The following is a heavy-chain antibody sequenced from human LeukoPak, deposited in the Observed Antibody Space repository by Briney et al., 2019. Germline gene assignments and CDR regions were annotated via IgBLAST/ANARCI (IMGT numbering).Heavy chain of an antibody. CDR3: ARDACSSTSCSIYYFDY. D-gene: IGHD2-2*01. V-gene: IGHV1-2*02. Sequence: ASVKVSCKASGYTFTGYYMHWVRQAPGQGLEWMGWINPNSGGTNYAQKFQGRVTMTRDTSISTAYMELSRLRSDDTAVYYCARDACSSTSCSIYYFDYWGQGTPVTVSS. CDR2: INPNSGGT. CDR1: GYTFTGYY. J-gene: IGHJ4*02.